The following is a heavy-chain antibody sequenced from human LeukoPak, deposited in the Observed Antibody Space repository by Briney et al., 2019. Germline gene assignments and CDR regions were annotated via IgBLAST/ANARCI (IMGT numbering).Heavy chain of an antibody. J-gene: IGHJ4*02. V-gene: IGHV3-30*18. Sequence: GGSLRLSCAASGFTFSSYSMNWVRQAPGKGLEWVAVISYDGSNKYYADSVKGRFTISRDNSKNTLYLQMNSLRAEDTAVYYCAKEVYGYCSSTSCYAGGFDYWGQGTLVTVSS. CDR3: AKEVYGYCSSTSCYAGGFDY. CDR2: ISYDGSNK. D-gene: IGHD2-2*01. CDR1: GFTFSSYS.